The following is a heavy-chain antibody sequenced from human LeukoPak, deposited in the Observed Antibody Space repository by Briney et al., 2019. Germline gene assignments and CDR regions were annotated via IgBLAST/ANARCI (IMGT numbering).Heavy chain of an antibody. CDR1: GFIFSSYG. CDR2: ISNDGSNK. D-gene: IGHD6-19*01. J-gene: IGHJ4*02. Sequence: PGGSLRLSCAASGFIFSSYGMHWVRQAPGKGLEWVTVISNDGSNKNYADSVKGRFTISRDNSKNTLYLQMNSLRAEDTAVYYCAKGESSDWHGHLDYWGQGTLVPV. CDR3: AKGESSDWHGHLDY. V-gene: IGHV3-30*18.